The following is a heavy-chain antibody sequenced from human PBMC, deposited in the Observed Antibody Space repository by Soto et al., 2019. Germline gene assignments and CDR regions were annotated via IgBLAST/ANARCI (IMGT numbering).Heavy chain of an antibody. D-gene: IGHD2-2*02. CDR2: IYHSGRT. CDR1: GGSISSTNW. CDR3: ATLPPRIELAVLPIPT. Sequence: QVQLQESGPGLVKPSGTLSLTCAVSGGSISSTNWWSWGRQSPGRGLEWSGEIYHSGRTNYNPSLRGRVTISVDKSKNQSSLKIRSVTAADTAMYYCATLPPRIELAVLPIPTWGQGTLVTVTS. V-gene: IGHV4-4*02. J-gene: IGHJ4*02.